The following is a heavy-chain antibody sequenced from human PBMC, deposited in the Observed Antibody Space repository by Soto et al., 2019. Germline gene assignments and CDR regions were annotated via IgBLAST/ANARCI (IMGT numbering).Heavy chain of an antibody. CDR3: AREFKFRRWEILRYFDY. V-gene: IGHV4-4*07. CDR1: PRSISSNS. CDR2: IYTSGST. D-gene: IGHD1-26*01. J-gene: IGHJ4*02. Sequence: SETLSLPCTVSPRSISSNSWSCIRQPARKGPEWIGRIYTSGSTNYNPSLKSRVTMSVDTSKSQFSLKLSSVTAADTAVYYCAREFKFRRWEILRYFDYWGQGTLVTVSS.